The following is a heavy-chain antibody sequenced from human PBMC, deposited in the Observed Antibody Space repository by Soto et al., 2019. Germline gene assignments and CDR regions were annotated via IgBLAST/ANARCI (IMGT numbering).Heavy chain of an antibody. CDR2: ISSSGGTI. CDR3: ARASRPRQPRLDY. Sequence: GGSLRLSCVASRFTFSDDYMSWIRQAPGKGLEWVSYISSSGGTIYYADSVKGRFTISRDNAKNSLFLQMNSLRADDTAVYYCARASRPRQPRLDYWPRGTLVTV. D-gene: IGHD5-18*01. V-gene: IGHV3-11*01. CDR1: RFTFSDDY. J-gene: IGHJ4*02.